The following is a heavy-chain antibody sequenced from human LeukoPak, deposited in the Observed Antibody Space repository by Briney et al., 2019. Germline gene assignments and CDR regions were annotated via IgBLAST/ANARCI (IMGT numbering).Heavy chain of an antibody. Sequence: GSSVKVSCKASGGTFSSYAISWVRQAPGQGLEWMGWINPNSGGTNYAQKFQGRVTMTRDTSISTAYMELSRLRSDDTAVYYCARACNSPRYNWNDGTSCHWGQGTLVTVSS. CDR3: ARACNSPRYNWNDGTSCH. D-gene: IGHD1-1*01. V-gene: IGHV1-2*02. J-gene: IGHJ4*02. CDR1: GGTFSSYA. CDR2: INPNSGGT.